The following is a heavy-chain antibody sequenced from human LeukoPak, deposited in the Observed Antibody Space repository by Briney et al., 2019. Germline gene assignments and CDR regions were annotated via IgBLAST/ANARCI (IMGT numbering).Heavy chain of an antibody. Sequence: SETLSLTCTVSGVSISSGGYYWRWIRQHPGKGLEWIGYIYYSGSTYYNPSLKSRVTISVDTSKNQFSLKLSSVTAADTAVYYCARVKSGYYDSSGSPRPDAFDIWGQGTMVTVSS. CDR2: IYYSGST. V-gene: IGHV4-31*03. D-gene: IGHD3-22*01. CDR1: GVSISSGGYY. J-gene: IGHJ3*02. CDR3: ARVKSGYYDSSGSPRPDAFDI.